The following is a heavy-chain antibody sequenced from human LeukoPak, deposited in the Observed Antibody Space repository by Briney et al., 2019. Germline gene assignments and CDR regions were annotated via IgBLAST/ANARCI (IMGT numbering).Heavy chain of an antibody. CDR3: ARLRGLLFLDY. CDR2: IYYSGSI. D-gene: IGHD3-16*02. Sequence: SETLSLTCTVSGGSMRSSSYYWGWIREPPGEGLEWRGSIYYSGSIYYNASLKRRVTISVDTSKNEFSLALRSVTAADGGVYYCARLRGLLFLDYWGQGTLVTVSS. V-gene: IGHV4-39*01. CDR1: GGSMRSSSYY. J-gene: IGHJ4*02.